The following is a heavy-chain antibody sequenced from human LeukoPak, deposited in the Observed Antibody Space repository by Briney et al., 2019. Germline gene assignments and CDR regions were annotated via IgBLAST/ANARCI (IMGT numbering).Heavy chain of an antibody. CDR2: ISGSGGST. CDR1: GFTFSSYA. J-gene: IGHJ4*02. D-gene: IGHD2-21*02. Sequence: GGSLRLSCAASGFTFSSYAMSWVRQAPGKGLEWVSSISGSGGSTYYADSVKGRFTISRDNSKNTLYLQMNSLRAEDTAVYYCAKGERAYCGGDCYYDYWGQGTLVTVSS. V-gene: IGHV3-23*01. CDR3: AKGERAYCGGDCYYDY.